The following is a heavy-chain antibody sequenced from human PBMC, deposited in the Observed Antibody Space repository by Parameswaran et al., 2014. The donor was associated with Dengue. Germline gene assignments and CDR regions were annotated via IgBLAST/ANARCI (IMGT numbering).Heavy chain of an antibody. CDR2: IYPGDSET. Sequence: VRQMPGKGLEWMGIIYPGDSETRYSPSFQGQVTISADKSISTAYLQWSSLKASDTAMYYCTRGSYCSGGSCYGDENWFDPWGQGTLVTVSS. V-gene: IGHV5-51*01. CDR3: TRGSYCSGGSCYGDENWFDP. D-gene: IGHD2-15*01. J-gene: IGHJ5*02.